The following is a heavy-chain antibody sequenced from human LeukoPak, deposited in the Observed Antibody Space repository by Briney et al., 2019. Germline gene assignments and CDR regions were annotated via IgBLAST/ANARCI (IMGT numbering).Heavy chain of an antibody. CDR2: IDPSDSYT. J-gene: IGHJ4*02. Sequence: GESLTISCKGSGYSFTNYWISWVRQLPGKGLEWMGRIDPSDSYTKYSPSFEGHVTISVDKSISTAFLQRNSLKASDSAMHYCATGASKVTTDFANYWGQGTQVAVSS. CDR1: GYSFTNYW. CDR3: ATGASKVTTDFANY. D-gene: IGHD4-17*01. V-gene: IGHV5-10-1*01.